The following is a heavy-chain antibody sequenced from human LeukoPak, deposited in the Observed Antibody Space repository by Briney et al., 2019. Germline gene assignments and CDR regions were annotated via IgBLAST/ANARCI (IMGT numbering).Heavy chain of an antibody. CDR2: IWYDGSNK. D-gene: IGHD3-10*01. J-gene: IGHJ6*04. Sequence: GGSLRLSCAASGFTFSRSGMHWVRRAPGKAVEGVAVIWYDGSNKYYADSVNGRFTISRDNSKITLYLQMNSLRAEDTAVYYCARERITMVRGSPIDPDSQDYYYYGMDVWGKGTTVTVSS. CDR3: ARERITMVRGSPIDPDSQDYYYYGMDV. CDR1: GFTFSRSG. V-gene: IGHV3-33*01.